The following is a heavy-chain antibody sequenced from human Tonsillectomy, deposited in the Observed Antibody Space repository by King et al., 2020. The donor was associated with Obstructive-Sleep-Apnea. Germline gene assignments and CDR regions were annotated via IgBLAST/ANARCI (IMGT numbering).Heavy chain of an antibody. CDR1: GGSISSNTYY. CDR2: ISHTGTT. J-gene: IGHJ6*02. D-gene: IGHD6-19*01. Sequence: MQLQESGPGLVKPSETLSLTCSVSGGSISSNTYYWAWIRQPPGKGLEWIGTISHTGTTFYNPSLKSRLTMSVDTSKNHFSLNLTSVTAAATGVYYCGSRRPVAETGHYYGRDVWGQGTTVTVSS. V-gene: IGHV4-39*02. CDR3: GSRRPVAETGHYYGRDV.